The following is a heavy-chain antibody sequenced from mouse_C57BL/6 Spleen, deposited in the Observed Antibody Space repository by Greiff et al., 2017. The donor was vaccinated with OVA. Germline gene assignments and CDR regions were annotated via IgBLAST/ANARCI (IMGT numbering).Heavy chain of an antibody. V-gene: IGHV1-50*01. CDR1: GYTFTSYW. Sequence: VQLQQPGAELVKPGASVKLSCKASGYTFTSYWMQWVKQRPGQGLEWIGEIDPSDSYTNYNQKFKGKATLTVDTSSSTAYMQLSSLTSEDSAVYYCARGNWTTVVPFAYWGQGTLVTVSA. CDR3: ARGNWTTVVPFAY. CDR2: IDPSDSYT. D-gene: IGHD1-1*01. J-gene: IGHJ3*01.